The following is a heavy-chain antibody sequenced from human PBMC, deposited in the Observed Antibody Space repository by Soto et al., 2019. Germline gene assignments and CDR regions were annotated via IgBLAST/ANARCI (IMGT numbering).Heavy chain of an antibody. D-gene: IGHD3-22*01. CDR2: INPNSGGT. Sequence: ASVKVSCKASGYTFTGYYMHWVRQAPGQGLEWMGWINPNSGGTNYAQKFQGWVTMTRDTSISTAYMELSRLRSDDTAVYYCARDKSHYYDSSGYFYGMAVWGQGTTVTVSS. J-gene: IGHJ6*02. CDR3: ARDKSHYYDSSGYFYGMAV. CDR1: GYTFTGYY. V-gene: IGHV1-2*04.